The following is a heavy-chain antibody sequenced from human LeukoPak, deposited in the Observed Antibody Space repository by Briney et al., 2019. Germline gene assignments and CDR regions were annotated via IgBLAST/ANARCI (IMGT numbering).Heavy chain of an antibody. Sequence: GASVKVSCKASGYTFTGYYMHWVRQAPGQGLEWMGWINPNSGGTNFAQKFQGRVTLTRDTSISTAYMELSRLRSDDTAVYYCARPLRGLNWFDPWGQGTLVTVSS. CDR1: GYTFTGYY. CDR3: ARPLRGLNWFDP. CDR2: INPNSGGT. V-gene: IGHV1-2*02. D-gene: IGHD4-17*01. J-gene: IGHJ5*02.